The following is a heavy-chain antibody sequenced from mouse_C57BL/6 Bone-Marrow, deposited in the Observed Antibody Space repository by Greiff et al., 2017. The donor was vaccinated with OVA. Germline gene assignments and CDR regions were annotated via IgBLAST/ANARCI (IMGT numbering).Heavy chain of an antibody. CDR1: GYAFTNYL. Sequence: VQLQQSGAELVRPGTSVKVSCKASGYAFTNYLIEWVKQRPGQGLEWIGVINPGSGGTNYNEKFKGKATLTADKSSSTAYMQLSSLTSEDSAVYFCAYYGNYNYAMDYWGQGTSVTVSS. J-gene: IGHJ4*01. V-gene: IGHV1-54*01. CDR2: INPGSGGT. CDR3: AYYGNYNYAMDY. D-gene: IGHD2-1*01.